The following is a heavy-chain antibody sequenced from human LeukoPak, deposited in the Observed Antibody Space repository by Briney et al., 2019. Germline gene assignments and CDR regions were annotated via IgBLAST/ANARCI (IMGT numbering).Heavy chain of an antibody. V-gene: IGHV4-59*01. Sequence: PSETLSLTRTVSGGSISSYYWSWIRQPPGKGLEWIGYIYYSGSTNYNPSLKSRVTISVDTSKNQFSLKLSSVTAADTAVYYCARVKGGWFDPWGQGTLVTVSS. D-gene: IGHD3-16*01. CDR1: GGSISSYY. CDR3: ARVKGGWFDP. J-gene: IGHJ5*02. CDR2: IYYSGST.